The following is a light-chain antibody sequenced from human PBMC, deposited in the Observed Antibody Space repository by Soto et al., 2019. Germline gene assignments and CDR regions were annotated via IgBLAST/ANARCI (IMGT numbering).Light chain of an antibody. CDR1: SSDVGGYNY. J-gene: IGLJ2*01. Sequence: QSALTQPASISGSPGQSITISCTGTSSDVGGYNYVSWYQHYPGKAPKLMIYDVDNRPSGVSNRFSGSKSGKTASLTISGLQAEDEADYYCSSYTSSSTVIFGGGTQLTVL. CDR2: DVD. V-gene: IGLV2-14*03. CDR3: SSYTSSSTVI.